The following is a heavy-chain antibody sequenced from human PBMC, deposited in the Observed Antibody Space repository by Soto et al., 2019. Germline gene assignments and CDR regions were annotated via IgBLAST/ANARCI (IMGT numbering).Heavy chain of an antibody. CDR3: AHSSCSGGSCYGGWFDP. Sequence: QITLKESGPTLVKPTQTLTLTCTFSGFSLSTSGVGVGWIRQPPGKALEWLALIYWDDDKRYSPSLKSRRTITKAPSKNQVVLTMTHMDPVDTATYYCAHSSCSGGSCYGGWFDPWGQGTLVTVSS. D-gene: IGHD2-15*01. CDR2: IYWDDDK. J-gene: IGHJ5*02. CDR1: GFSLSTSGVG. V-gene: IGHV2-5*02.